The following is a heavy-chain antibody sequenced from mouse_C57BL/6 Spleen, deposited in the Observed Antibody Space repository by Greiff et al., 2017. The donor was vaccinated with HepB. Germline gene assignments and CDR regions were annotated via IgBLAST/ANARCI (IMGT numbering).Heavy chain of an antibody. CDR1: GFTFSSYA. CDR3: TRGETGTAWFAY. J-gene: IGHJ3*01. CDR2: ISSGGDYI. V-gene: IGHV5-9-1*02. D-gene: IGHD4-1*01. Sequence: EVKLQEYGDGLVKPGGSLKLSCAASGFTFSSYAMSWVRQTPEKRLEWVAYISSGGDYIYYADTVKGRFTIARDNARNTLYLQMSSLKSEDTAMYYCTRGETGTAWFAYWGQGTLVTVSA.